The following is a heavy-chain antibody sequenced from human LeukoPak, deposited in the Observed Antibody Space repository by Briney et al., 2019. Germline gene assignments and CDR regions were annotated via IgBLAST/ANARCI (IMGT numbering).Heavy chain of an antibody. V-gene: IGHV3-48*03. CDR1: GFTFSSYE. Sequence: GWSLRLSCAASGFTFSSYEMNWVRRAPGKGLEWVSFISSSGSTIYYADSVKGRFTISRDNSKNTLYLQMNSLRAEDTAVYYCAKDPDYSNYVGWFDPWGQGTLVTVSS. CDR2: ISSSGSTI. J-gene: IGHJ5*02. CDR3: AKDPDYSNYVGWFDP. D-gene: IGHD4-11*01.